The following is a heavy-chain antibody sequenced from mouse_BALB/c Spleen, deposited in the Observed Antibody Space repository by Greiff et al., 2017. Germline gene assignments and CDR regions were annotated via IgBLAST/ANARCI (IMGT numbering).Heavy chain of an antibody. CDR2: IFPGSGNT. J-gene: IGHJ4*01. Sequence: QVQLQQSGPELVKPGASVKISCKASGYSFTSYYIHWVKQRPGQGLEWIGWIFPGSGNTKYNEKFKGKATLTADTSSSTAYMQLSSLTSEDSAVYFCARSLIYYDYDERFMDYWGQGTSVTVSS. D-gene: IGHD2-4*01. CDR3: ARSLIYYDYDERFMDY. CDR1: GYSFTSYY. V-gene: IGHV1-66*01.